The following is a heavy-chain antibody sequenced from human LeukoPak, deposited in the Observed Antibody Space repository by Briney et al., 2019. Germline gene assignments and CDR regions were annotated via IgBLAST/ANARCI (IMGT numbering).Heavy chain of an antibody. D-gene: IGHD4-17*01. CDR2: ISAYNGNT. CDR3: ARFHYGDYEYAFDY. Sequence: ASVKVSCKASGYTFTSYGISWVRQAPGQGLEWMGWISAYNGNTNYAQKLQGRVTMTTDTSTSTAYMELRSLRSDDTAVYYCARFHYGDYEYAFDYWGQGTLVTVSS. CDR1: GYTFTSYG. J-gene: IGHJ4*02. V-gene: IGHV1-18*01.